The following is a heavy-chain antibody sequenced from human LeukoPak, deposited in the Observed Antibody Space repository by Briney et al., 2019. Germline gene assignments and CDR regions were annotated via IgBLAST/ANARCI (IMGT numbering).Heavy chain of an antibody. V-gene: IGHV1-8*02. CDR3: ATAPRWWELPNGSYFDY. D-gene: IGHD1-26*01. CDR1: GYTFTSYD. J-gene: IGHJ4*02. CDR2: MNPNSGNT. Sequence: ASVKVSCKASGYTFTSYDINWVRQATGQGLEWMGWMNPNSGNTGYAQKFQGRVTMTEDTSTDTAYMELSSLRSEDTAVYYCATAPRWWELPNGSYFDYWGQGTLVTVSS.